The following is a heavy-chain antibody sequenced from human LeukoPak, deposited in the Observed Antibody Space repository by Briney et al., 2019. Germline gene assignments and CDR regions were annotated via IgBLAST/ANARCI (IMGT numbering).Heavy chain of an antibody. Sequence: GGSLRLSCAASGFTFSSYGMHWVRQAPGKGLEWVAFIRYDGSNKYYADSVKGRFTISRDNSKNTLYLQMNSLRAEDTAVYYCAKGGGSSWTIDYWGQGTLVTVSS. CDR1: GFTFSSYG. V-gene: IGHV3-30*02. D-gene: IGHD6-13*01. CDR3: AKGGGSSWTIDY. J-gene: IGHJ4*02. CDR2: IRYDGSNK.